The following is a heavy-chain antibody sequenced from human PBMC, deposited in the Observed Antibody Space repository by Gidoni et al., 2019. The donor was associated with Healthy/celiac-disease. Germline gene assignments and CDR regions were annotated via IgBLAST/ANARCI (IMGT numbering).Heavy chain of an antibody. Sequence: EVQLVESGGGLVQPGGSLRLSCAASGFTSSSDWMSWVRQAPGKGLEWVANIKQDGSEKYYVDSVKGRFTISRDNAKNSLYLQMNSLRAEDTAVYYCASPPVAGSFNGVSYYYYYMDVWGKGTTVTVSS. CDR3: ASPPVAGSFNGVSYYYYYMDV. V-gene: IGHV3-7*03. CDR1: GFTSSSDW. D-gene: IGHD3-10*01. J-gene: IGHJ6*03. CDR2: IKQDGSEK.